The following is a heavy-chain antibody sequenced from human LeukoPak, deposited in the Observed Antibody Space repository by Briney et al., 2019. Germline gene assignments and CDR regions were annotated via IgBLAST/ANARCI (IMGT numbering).Heavy chain of an antibody. J-gene: IGHJ6*03. CDR2: ISGSGGST. CDR3: AKGRWDAYYYKDV. Sequence: GGSLRLSCAASGFTFSSYALSWVRQAPGKGLEWVSAISGSGGSTYYADSVRGRFTISRDNSKNTLYLQMNSLRAEDTAVYYCAKGRWDAYYYKDVWGKGTTVTVSS. V-gene: IGHV3-23*01. D-gene: IGHD1-26*01. CDR1: GFTFSSYA.